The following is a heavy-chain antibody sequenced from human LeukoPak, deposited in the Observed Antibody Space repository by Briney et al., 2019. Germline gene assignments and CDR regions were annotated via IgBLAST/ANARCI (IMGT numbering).Heavy chain of an antibody. V-gene: IGHV7-4-1*02. CDR3: ARFWGYYDSSGYYPYYYYGMDV. J-gene: IGHJ6*02. CDR2: INTSTGNP. D-gene: IGHD3-22*01. Sequence: ASVKVSCKASGYTFTSYAMNWVRQAPGQGLEWMGWINTSTGNPTYAQGFTGRFVFSLDTSVSTAYLQISSLKAEDTAVYYCARFWGYYDSSGYYPYYYYGMDVWGQGTTVTVSS. CDR1: GYTFTSYA.